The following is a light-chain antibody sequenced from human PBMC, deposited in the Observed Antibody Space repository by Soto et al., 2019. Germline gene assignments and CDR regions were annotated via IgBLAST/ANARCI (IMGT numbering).Light chain of an antibody. Sequence: EIVMTQSPATLSVSPVERATLSCRASHSVISDLAWYQPTPSQAPRLLISGASTRATGIPARFSGSVSGTEFTLTINRLQSEDFAVYYCQQYNKWPHINCGQGIRRAIK. J-gene: IGKJ5*01. V-gene: IGKV3-15*01. CDR2: GAS. CDR1: HSVISD. CDR3: QQYNKWPHIN.